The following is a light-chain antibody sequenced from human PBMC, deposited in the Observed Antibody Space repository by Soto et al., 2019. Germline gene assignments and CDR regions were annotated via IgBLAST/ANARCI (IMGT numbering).Light chain of an antibody. CDR1: QSISSW. J-gene: IGKJ2*01. V-gene: IGKV1-5*03. CDR3: QQYNSYSRYT. Sequence: DIQMTQSPSTLSASVGDRVTITCRASQSISSWLAWYQQKPGKAPKLLIYKASSLESGVPSRFSGSGSGTEFTLTISCLQPDDFATYYCQQYNSYSRYTFGQGTKLEIK. CDR2: KAS.